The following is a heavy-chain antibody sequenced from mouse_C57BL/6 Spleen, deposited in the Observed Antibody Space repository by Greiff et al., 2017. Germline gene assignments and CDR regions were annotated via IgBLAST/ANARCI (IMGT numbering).Heavy chain of an antibody. CDR2: IDPSDSYT. D-gene: IGHD1-1*01. CDR3: ARVPYYNGSSYGY. J-gene: IGHJ2*01. Sequence: VQLQQPGAELVKPGASVKLSCKASGFTFTSYWMQWVKQRPGQGLEWIGEIDPSDSYTNYNHKFKGKSTLTGDTSYSTAYMQLSSLTSEDTAVYYGARVPYYNGSSYGYWGQGTTLTVSS. CDR1: GFTFTSYW. V-gene: IGHV1-50*01.